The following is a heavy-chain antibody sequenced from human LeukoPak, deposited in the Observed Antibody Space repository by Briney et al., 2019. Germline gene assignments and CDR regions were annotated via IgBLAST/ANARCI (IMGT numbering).Heavy chain of an antibody. D-gene: IGHD5-18*01. Sequence: ASVKVSCKASGGIFSSYAISWVRQAPGQGLEWMGWINPNSGGTNYAQKFQGRVTMTRDTSISTAYMELSRLRSDDTAVYYCARGGYSYGFLGWYFDYWGQGTLVTVSS. V-gene: IGHV1-2*02. CDR3: ARGGYSYGFLGWYFDY. CDR1: GGIFSSYA. CDR2: INPNSGGT. J-gene: IGHJ4*02.